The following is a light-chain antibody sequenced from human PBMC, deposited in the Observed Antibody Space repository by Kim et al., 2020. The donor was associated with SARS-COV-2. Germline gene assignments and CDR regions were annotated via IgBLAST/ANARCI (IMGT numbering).Light chain of an antibody. CDR2: EDD. Sequence: NFMLTQPHSVSESPGKTVTLSCTGSSGSIATNYVQWYQQRPGSAPTTVIYEDDHRPSGVPDRFSGSIDSSSNSASLTISGLQTEDEADYYCQSYDSSDSWIFGGGTQLTVL. CDR3: QSYDSSDSWI. J-gene: IGLJ2*01. V-gene: IGLV6-57*02. CDR1: SGSIATNY.